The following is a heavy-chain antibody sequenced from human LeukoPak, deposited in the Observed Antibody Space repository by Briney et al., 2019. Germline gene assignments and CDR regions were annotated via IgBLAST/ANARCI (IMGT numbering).Heavy chain of an antibody. CDR1: GFTFSSYW. Sequence: GGSLRLSCAASGFTFSSYWMSWVRQAPGEGLEWVANIKQDGSEKYYVDSVKGRFTISRDNAKNSLYLQMNSLRAEDTAVYYCARDDITVTTPFDYWGQGTLVTVSS. D-gene: IGHD4-17*01. J-gene: IGHJ4*02. CDR2: IKQDGSEK. V-gene: IGHV3-7*03. CDR3: ARDDITVTTPFDY.